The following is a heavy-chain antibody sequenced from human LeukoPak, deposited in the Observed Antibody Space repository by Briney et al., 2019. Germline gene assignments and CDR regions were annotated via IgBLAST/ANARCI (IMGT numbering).Heavy chain of an antibody. CDR2: IYYSGST. V-gene: IGHV4-59*01. D-gene: IGHD3-22*01. Sequence: SETLSLTCTVSGGSISSYYWSWIRQPPGKGLEWIGYIYYSGSTNYNPSLKSRVTISVDTSKNQFSLKLSSVTAADTAVYYCAGRPTYYYDSSGYWIDYWGQGTLVTVSS. CDR1: GGSISSYY. CDR3: AGRPTYYYDSSGYWIDY. J-gene: IGHJ4*02.